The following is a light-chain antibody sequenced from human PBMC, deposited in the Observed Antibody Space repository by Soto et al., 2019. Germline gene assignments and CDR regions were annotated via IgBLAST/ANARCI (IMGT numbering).Light chain of an antibody. CDR2: GES. Sequence: EIVMTQSPATLSLSPGQRATLSCRASQSISSDLAWFQQKPGQAPRLLIYGESITASGIPARFSGSGSGTEFPLTISSLQSEDFAVDYWQQYKKGPPRTFGQGNKVELK. CDR3: QQYKKGPPRT. CDR1: QSISSD. V-gene: IGKV3-15*01. J-gene: IGKJ1*01.